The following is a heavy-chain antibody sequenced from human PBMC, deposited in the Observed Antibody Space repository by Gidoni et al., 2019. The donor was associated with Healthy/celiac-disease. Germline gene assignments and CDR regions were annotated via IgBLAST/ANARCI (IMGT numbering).Heavy chain of an antibody. Sequence: QVQLQQWGAGLLQPSETLSLTCAVYGGSFSGYSWSWIRQPPGKGLEWIGEINHSGSTNSNPSLKSRVTISVDTSKNQFSLKLSSVTAADTAVYYCARGKTIAAAGGYFDYWGQGTLVTVSS. V-gene: IGHV4-34*01. D-gene: IGHD6-13*01. J-gene: IGHJ4*02. CDR1: GGSFSGYS. CDR3: ARGKTIAAAGGYFDY. CDR2: INHSGST.